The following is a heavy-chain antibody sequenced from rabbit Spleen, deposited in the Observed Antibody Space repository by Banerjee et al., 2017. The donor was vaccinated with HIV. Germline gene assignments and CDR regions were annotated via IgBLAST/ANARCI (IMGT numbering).Heavy chain of an antibody. CDR3: AKFWGL. J-gene: IGHJ4*01. CDR1: GFDFSSSYW. V-gene: IGHV1S40*01. Sequence: QSLEESGGDLVKPGASLTLTCTASGFDFSSSYWISWVRQAPGKGLEWIGTIYTGNSGTYASWAKGRFTISKTSSTTVTLQMTSLTAADTATYFCAKFWGLWGPGTLVTVS. CDR2: IYTGNSG. D-gene: IGHD3-1*01.